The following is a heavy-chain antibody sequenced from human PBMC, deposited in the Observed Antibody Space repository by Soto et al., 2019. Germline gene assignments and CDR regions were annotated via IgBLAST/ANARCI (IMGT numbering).Heavy chain of an antibody. CDR1: GYTFTSYG. Sequence: GASVKVSCKASGYTFTSYGTSWVRQAPGQGLEWMGWISAYNGNTNYAQKLQGRVTMTTDTSTSTAYMELRSLRSDDTAVYYCARDTFDSYYDSSGSMPYFDYWGQGTLVTVSS. CDR3: ARDTFDSYYDSSGSMPYFDY. J-gene: IGHJ4*02. D-gene: IGHD3-22*01. V-gene: IGHV1-18*01. CDR2: ISAYNGNT.